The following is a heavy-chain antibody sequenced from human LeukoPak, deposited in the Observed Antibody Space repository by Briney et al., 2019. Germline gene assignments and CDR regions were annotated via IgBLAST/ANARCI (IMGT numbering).Heavy chain of an antibody. Sequence: SETLSLTCTVSGGSISSYYWSWIRQPPGKGLEWIGYIYYSGSTNYNPSLKSRVTISVDTSKNQFSLKLSSVTAADTAVYYCARRAHYGSGTSPLDYWGQGTLVTVSS. V-gene: IGHV4-59*01. CDR3: ARRAHYGSGTSPLDY. CDR1: GGSISSYY. CDR2: IYYSGST. D-gene: IGHD3-10*01. J-gene: IGHJ4*02.